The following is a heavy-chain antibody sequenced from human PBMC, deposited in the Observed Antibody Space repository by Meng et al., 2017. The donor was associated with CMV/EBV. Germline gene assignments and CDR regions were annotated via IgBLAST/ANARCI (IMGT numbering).Heavy chain of an antibody. Sequence: QVQLQESVPGLVKPSQRLSLTWTVSGGSISSGDYSWSWIRQPPGKGLEWIGYIYYSGSTYYTPSLQSRVTISVDTSKNQFSLKLSSVTAADTAVYYCARAQYSSSCDYWGQGTLVTVSS. CDR2: IYYSGST. J-gene: IGHJ4*02. V-gene: IGHV4-30-4*08. CDR1: GGSISSGDYS. D-gene: IGHD6-13*01. CDR3: ARAQYSSSCDY.